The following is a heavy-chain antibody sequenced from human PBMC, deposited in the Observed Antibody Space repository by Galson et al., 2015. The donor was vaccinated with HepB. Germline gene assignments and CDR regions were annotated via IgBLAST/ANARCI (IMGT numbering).Heavy chain of an antibody. J-gene: IGHJ4*02. V-gene: IGHV3-30-3*01. D-gene: IGHD6-13*01. CDR2: ISYDGSNK. Sequence: SLRLSCAASGFTFSSYAMHWVRQAPGKGLEWVAVISYDGSNKYYADSVKGRFTISRDNSKNTLYLQMNSLRAEDTAVYYCARDARALAAAGISGFDYWGQGTLVTVSS. CDR3: ARDARALAAAGISGFDY. CDR1: GFTFSSYA.